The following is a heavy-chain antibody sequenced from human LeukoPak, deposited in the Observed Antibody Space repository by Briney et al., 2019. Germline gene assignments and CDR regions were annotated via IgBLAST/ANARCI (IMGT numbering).Heavy chain of an antibody. CDR3: ARARGVVVPAAPNGIWFDP. Sequence: ASVKVSCKASGYNFTSYYMHWVRQAPGQGLEWMGIINPSGGSTSYAQKFQGRVTMTRDMSTSTVYMELSSLRSEDTAVYYCARARGVVVPAAPNGIWFDPWGQGTLVTVSS. CDR1: GYNFTSYY. J-gene: IGHJ5*02. V-gene: IGHV1-46*01. D-gene: IGHD2-2*01. CDR2: INPSGGST.